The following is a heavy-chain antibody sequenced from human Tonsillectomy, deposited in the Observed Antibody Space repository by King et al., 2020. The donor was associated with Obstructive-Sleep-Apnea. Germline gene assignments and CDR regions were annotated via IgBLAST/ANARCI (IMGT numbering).Heavy chain of an antibody. J-gene: IGHJ5*02. D-gene: IGHD3-10*01. Sequence: VQLPQWGAGLLKPSETLSLTCAVYGGSFSGYYWSWIRQPPGKGLEWIGEINHSGSTNYNPSLKSRVTISVDTSKNQFSLKLSSVTAADTAVYYCASYPGPHPRGHPWGQGTLVTVSS. V-gene: IGHV4-34*01. CDR1: GGSFSGYY. CDR2: INHSGST. CDR3: ASYPGPHPRGHP.